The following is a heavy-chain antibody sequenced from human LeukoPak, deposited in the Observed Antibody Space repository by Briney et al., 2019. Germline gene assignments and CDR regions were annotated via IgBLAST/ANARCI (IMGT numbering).Heavy chain of an antibody. CDR2: IDPRDSDA. CDR3: ARSPGYCSYTSCWWFDS. J-gene: IGHJ5*01. D-gene: IGHD2-2*01. CDR1: GYSFNTYW. Sequence: GESLKISCKASGYSFNTYWIRWVRQVPGKGLEWMGIIDPRDSDARYSPSFEGQVIISGDESISTAYLQLNSLQASDSGMYYCARSPGYCSYTSCWWFDSWGQGTLVTVSS. V-gene: IGHV5-51*01.